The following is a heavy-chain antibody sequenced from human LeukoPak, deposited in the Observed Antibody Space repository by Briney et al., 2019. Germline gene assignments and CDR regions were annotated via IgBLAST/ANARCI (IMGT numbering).Heavy chain of an antibody. D-gene: IGHD3-10*01. J-gene: IGHJ2*01. CDR2: ISAYNGNT. Sequence: ASVKVSCKASGYTFTSYGISWVRQAPGQGLERMGWISAYNGNTNYAQKLQGRVTMTTDTSTSTAYMELRSLRSDDTAVYYCAGERGKGVPRGYFDLWGRGTLVTVSS. CDR1: GYTFTSYG. V-gene: IGHV1-18*01. CDR3: AGERGKGVPRGYFDL.